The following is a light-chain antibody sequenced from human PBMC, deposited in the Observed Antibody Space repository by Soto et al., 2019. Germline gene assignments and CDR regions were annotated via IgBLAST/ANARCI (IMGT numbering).Light chain of an antibody. J-gene: IGKJ2*01. CDR1: QSVGGD. CDR3: QQYNAWPRT. Sequence: EVVMTQSPVTLSVSPGERATLSCRASQSVGGDLAWYQQTPGQTPRLLIYGAVTRATGVAARVSGAGSGTEFTLTVHSLQSEDVAIYYCQQYNAWPRTFGQGTKLEI. V-gene: IGKV3-15*01. CDR2: GAV.